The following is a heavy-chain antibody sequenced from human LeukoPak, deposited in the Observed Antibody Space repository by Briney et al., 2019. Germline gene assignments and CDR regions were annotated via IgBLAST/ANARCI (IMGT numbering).Heavy chain of an antibody. J-gene: IGHJ3*02. CDR1: GGTFSRYS. CDR2: ISAYNGNT. CDR3: ARVWEGDYGDYDGAFDI. Sequence: ASVNVSCKASGGTFSRYSISWVRQPPGQGREWMGWISAYNGNTNYAQKLQGRVTMTTDTSTSTAYMELRSLRSDDTAVYYCARVWEGDYGDYDGAFDIWGQGTMVTVSS. V-gene: IGHV1-18*01. D-gene: IGHD4-17*01.